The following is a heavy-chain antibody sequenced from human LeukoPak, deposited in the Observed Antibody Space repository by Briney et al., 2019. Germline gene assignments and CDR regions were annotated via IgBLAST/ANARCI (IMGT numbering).Heavy chain of an antibody. J-gene: IGHJ3*02. V-gene: IGHV2-5*02. CDR2: IYWDDDK. CDR3: ARLAYYDNSGSSRPFDI. Sequence: SGPTVVNPTQTLTLTCAFSGFSLTTRGVGVGWIRQPPGKALEWLALIYWDDDKRYSPSLKSRLAITKDTSKRQVVLTVTNLDPVDTATYYCARLAYYDNSGSSRPFDIWGQGTRVTVSS. CDR1: GFSLTTRGVG. D-gene: IGHD3-22*01.